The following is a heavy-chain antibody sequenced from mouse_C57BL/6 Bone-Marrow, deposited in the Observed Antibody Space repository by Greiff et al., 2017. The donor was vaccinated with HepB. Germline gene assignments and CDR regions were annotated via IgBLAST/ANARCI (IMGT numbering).Heavy chain of an antibody. Sequence: VQLQQPGAELVKPGASVKLSCKASGYTFTSYWMHWVKQRPGQGLEWIGMIHPNSGSTNYNEKFKSKATLTVDKSSSTAYMQLSSLTSEDSAVYYCARLTVVAPLYFDVWGTGTTVTVSS. CDR3: ARLTVVAPLYFDV. CDR1: GYTFTSYW. J-gene: IGHJ1*03. V-gene: IGHV1-64*01. D-gene: IGHD1-1*01. CDR2: IHPNSGST.